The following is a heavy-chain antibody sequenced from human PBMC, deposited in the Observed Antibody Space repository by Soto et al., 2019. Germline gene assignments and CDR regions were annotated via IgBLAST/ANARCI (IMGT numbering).Heavy chain of an antibody. CDR2: IIPILGIA. Sequence: GASVKVSCKASGGTFSSYTISWVRQAPGQGLEWMGRIIPILGIANYAQKFQGRVTITADKSTSTAYMELSSLRSEDTAVYYCARGLRQLWLREDYYFDYWGQGTLVTVSS. D-gene: IGHD5-18*01. J-gene: IGHJ4*02. CDR3: ARGLRQLWLREDYYFDY. V-gene: IGHV1-69*02. CDR1: GGTFSSYT.